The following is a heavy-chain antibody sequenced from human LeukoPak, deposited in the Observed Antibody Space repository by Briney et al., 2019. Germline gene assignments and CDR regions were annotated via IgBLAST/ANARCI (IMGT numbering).Heavy chain of an antibody. Sequence: QPGGSLRLSCAASGFTVSSNYMSWVRQAPGKGLEWVSVIYSGGSTYYADSVKGRFTISRDNSKNTLYLQMNSLRAEDTAGYYCAREPYSSSPFDIWGQGTMVTVSS. J-gene: IGHJ3*02. V-gene: IGHV3-66*01. CDR2: IYSGGST. CDR1: GFTVSSNY. CDR3: AREPYSSSPFDI. D-gene: IGHD6-13*01.